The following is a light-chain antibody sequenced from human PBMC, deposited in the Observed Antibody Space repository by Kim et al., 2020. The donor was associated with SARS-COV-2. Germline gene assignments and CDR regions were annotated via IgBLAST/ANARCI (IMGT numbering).Light chain of an antibody. CDR2: EYC. Sequence: QPGSISCMSSPSLVHSNGNTYLSWCQQRPGESPSHLIYEYCARGSVVPDRFRGSGSGTDFTLEISRLEAEDVEVYYCMQGTYWPTFGQGTKVDIK. CDR1: PSLVHSNGNTY. CDR3: MQGTYWPT. J-gene: IGKJ1*01. V-gene: IGKV2-30*02.